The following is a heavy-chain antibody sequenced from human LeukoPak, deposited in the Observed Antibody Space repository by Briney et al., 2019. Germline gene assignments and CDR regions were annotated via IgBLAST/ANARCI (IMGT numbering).Heavy chain of an antibody. Sequence: GGSLRLSCAASGFTCSSYSMNWVRQAPGKGLEWVSSISSSSSYIYYADSVKGQFTISRDNAKNSLYLQMNSLRAEDTAVYYCARGGGYDYYFDYWGQGTLVTVSS. CDR3: ARGGGYDYYFDY. J-gene: IGHJ4*02. CDR2: ISSSSSYI. D-gene: IGHD5-12*01. V-gene: IGHV3-21*01. CDR1: GFTCSSYS.